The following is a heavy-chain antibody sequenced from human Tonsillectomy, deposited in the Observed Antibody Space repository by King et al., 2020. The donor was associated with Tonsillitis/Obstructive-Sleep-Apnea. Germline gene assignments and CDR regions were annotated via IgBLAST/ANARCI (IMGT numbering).Heavy chain of an antibody. D-gene: IGHD3-3*01. CDR2: IYSGGST. J-gene: IGHJ5*02. CDR3: AREGVSRRFLEGFDP. Sequence: QLVQSGGGLVQPGGSLRLSCAASGFTVSSNYMSWVRQAPGKGLEWVSVIYSGGSTYYADSVKGRFTISRDNSKNTLYLQMNSLRAEDTAVYYCAREGVSRRFLEGFDPWGQGTLVTVSS. V-gene: IGHV3-66*01. CDR1: GFTVSSNY.